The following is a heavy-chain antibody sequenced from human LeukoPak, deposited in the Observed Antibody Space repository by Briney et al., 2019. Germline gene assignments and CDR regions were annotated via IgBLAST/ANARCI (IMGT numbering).Heavy chain of an antibody. CDR1: GGSISTGSYY. J-gene: IGHJ6*03. D-gene: IGHD3-9*01. CDR3: ARVVGLRYFDWALYYYYYYMDV. Sequence: SETLSLTCTVSGGSISTGSYYWSWIRQPPGKGLEWIGYIYYSGSTNYNPSLKSRVTISVDTSKNQFSLKLSSVTAADTAVYYCARVVGLRYFDWALYYYYYYMDVWGKGTTVTVSS. CDR2: IYYSGST. V-gene: IGHV4-61*01.